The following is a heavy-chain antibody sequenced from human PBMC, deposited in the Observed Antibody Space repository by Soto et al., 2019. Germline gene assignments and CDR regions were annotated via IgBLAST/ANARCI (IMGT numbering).Heavy chain of an antibody. CDR3: AKPRGEDAFDT. Sequence: GGALRLPCAASGFTLRRYWMLWVRQAPGKGLEWVANIKQDGSEKYYVDSVKGRFTISRDNAKNSLYLQMNSLRAEDTAVYYCAKPRGEDAFDTWGQGTMGTASS. V-gene: IGHV3-7*01. J-gene: IGHJ3*02. CDR1: GFTLRRYW. CDR2: IKQDGSEK. D-gene: IGHD3-10*01.